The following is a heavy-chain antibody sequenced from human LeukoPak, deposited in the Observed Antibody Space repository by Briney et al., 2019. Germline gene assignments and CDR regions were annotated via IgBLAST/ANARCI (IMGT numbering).Heavy chain of an antibody. V-gene: IGHV4-59*11. CDR1: GGSIIGHY. Sequence: SESLSLTCTVSGGSIIGHYWSWIRQPAGKGLEWIGYIFYSGGTNYNPSLRGRVFISRDTSKNQFSLKLSSVTPADTAIYYCARRGYYDSSGLDYWGQGTLVAVSS. D-gene: IGHD3-22*01. J-gene: IGHJ4*02. CDR2: IFYSGGT. CDR3: ARRGYYDSSGLDY.